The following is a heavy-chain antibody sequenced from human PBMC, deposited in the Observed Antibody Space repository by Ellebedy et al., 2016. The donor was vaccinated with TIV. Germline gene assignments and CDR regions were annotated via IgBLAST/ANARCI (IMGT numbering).Heavy chain of an antibody. CDR2: IKQDGSDK. D-gene: IGHD4-17*01. J-gene: IGHJ3*02. Sequence: GESLKISCAASGFTFSGYWMSWVRQAPGKGLEWVANIKQDGSDKYYVDSVKGRFTISGDNAKNSLYLQMNSLRAEDTAVYYCARQTVATSVNDAFDIWGLGTVVTVSS. CDR1: GFTFSGYW. CDR3: ARQTVATSVNDAFDI. V-gene: IGHV3-7*01.